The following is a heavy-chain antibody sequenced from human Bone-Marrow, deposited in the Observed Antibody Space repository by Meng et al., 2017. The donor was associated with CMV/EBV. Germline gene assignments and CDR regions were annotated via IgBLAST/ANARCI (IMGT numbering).Heavy chain of an antibody. Sequence: ASVKVSCKASGYTFTGYYMLWVRQATGQGLEWMGWMNPNSGNTGYAQKFQGRVTITRNTSISTAYMELSSLRSEDTAVYYCARSPLSSTYYDILTGYSLYYYGMDVWGQGTTVTVSS. CDR3: ARSPLSSTYYDILTGYSLYYYGMDV. J-gene: IGHJ6*02. CDR2: MNPNSGNT. V-gene: IGHV1-8*03. CDR1: GYTFTGYY. D-gene: IGHD3-9*01.